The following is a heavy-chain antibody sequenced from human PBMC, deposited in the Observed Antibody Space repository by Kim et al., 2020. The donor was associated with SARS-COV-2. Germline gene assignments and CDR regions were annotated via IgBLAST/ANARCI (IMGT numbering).Heavy chain of an antibody. CDR3: TTDPGGAARRLFDY. Sequence: GGSLRLSCAASGFTFSNAWMSWVRQAPGKGLEWVGRIKSKTDGGTTDYAAPVKGRFTISRDDSKNTLYLQMNSLKTEDTAVYYCTTDPGGAARRLFDYWGQGTLVTVSS. CDR1: GFTFSNAW. V-gene: IGHV3-15*01. J-gene: IGHJ4*02. CDR2: IKSKTDGGTT. D-gene: IGHD6-6*01.